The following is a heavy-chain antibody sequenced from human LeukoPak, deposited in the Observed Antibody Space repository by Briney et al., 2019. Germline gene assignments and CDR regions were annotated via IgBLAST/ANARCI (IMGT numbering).Heavy chain of an antibody. V-gene: IGHV3-66*03. CDR3: ARESSVVRGVITDFDY. Sequence: GGSLRLSCTASGFIVSDFYMSWVRQAPGRGLEWISAIYMSGGTYYTGSVKGRFTISRDSSKNTLYLQMNSLRAEDTAVYYCARESSVVRGVITDFDYWGQGTLVTVSS. J-gene: IGHJ4*02. D-gene: IGHD3-10*01. CDR1: GFIVSDFY. CDR2: IYMSGGT.